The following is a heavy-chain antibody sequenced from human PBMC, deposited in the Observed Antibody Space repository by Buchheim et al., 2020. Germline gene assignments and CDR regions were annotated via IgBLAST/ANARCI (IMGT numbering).Heavy chain of an antibody. CDR1: GFTFSDYY. CDR2: IGGSGGDR. Sequence: QVQLVESGGGLVKPGGSLRLSCVASGFTFSDYYMSWIRQAPGKGPEWVSSIGGSGGDRNYADSVKGRFTISRDNAKNSLYLQMNSLRAEDTAIYYCAFPVRSLDYWGQGAL. J-gene: IGHJ4*02. V-gene: IGHV3-11*01. CDR3: AFPVRSLDY.